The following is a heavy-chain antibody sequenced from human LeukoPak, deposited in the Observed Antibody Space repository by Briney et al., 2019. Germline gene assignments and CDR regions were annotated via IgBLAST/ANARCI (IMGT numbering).Heavy chain of an antibody. CDR1: GASVYSDSSY. CDR3: AREVATSYYDSGAYYRQTEAFDF. CDR2: VDYRGGT. V-gene: IGHV4-61*01. J-gene: IGHJ3*01. D-gene: IGHD3-22*01. Sequence: SETLSLTCSVSGASVYSDSSYWTWIRQAPGKGLEWIGYVDYRGGTKYNASLKSRVTISLETSKNQLSLNLNSVIAADTAVYYCAREVATSYYDSGAYYRQTEAFDFWGQGKMVTVSS.